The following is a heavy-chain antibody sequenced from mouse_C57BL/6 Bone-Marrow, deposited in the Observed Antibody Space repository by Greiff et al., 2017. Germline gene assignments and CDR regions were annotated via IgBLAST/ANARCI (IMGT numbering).Heavy chain of an antibody. CDR1: GFNIKDDY. D-gene: IGHD1-1*01. V-gene: IGHV14-4*01. CDR3: TTPCYYGSSFPFDY. CDR2: IDPENGDT. J-gene: IGHJ2*01. Sequence: EVQLQQSGAELVRPGASVKLSCTASGFNIKDDYMHWVKQRPEQGLEWIGWIDPENGDTEYASKFQGKATITADTSSNTAYLPLSSLTSEDTAVYYCTTPCYYGSSFPFDYWGQGTTRTVSS.